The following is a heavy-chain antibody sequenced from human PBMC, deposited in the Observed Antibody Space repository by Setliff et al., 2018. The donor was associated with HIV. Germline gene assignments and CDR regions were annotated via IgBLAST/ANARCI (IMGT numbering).Heavy chain of an antibody. CDR3: ARGTAAAGFKYYFDY. J-gene: IGHJ4*02. CDR1: GGSISSGSYY. CDR2: IYSSGST. V-gene: IGHV4-61*09. D-gene: IGHD6-13*01. Sequence: SETLSLTCTVSGGSISSGSYYWSWIRQPAGKGLEWIGYIYSSGSTNYNPSLKSRVTISVDTSKNQFSLKLSSVTAADTAVYYCARGTAAAGFKYYFDYWGQGTLVTV.